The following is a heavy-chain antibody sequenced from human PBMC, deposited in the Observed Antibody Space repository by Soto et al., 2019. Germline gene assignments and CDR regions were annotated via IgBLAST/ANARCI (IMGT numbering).Heavy chain of an antibody. CDR3: ARGGLGATSDYFDY. CDR2: IHYSGST. J-gene: IGHJ4*02. D-gene: IGHD2-21*01. V-gene: IGHV4-31*03. Sequence: QVQLQESGPGLVKPSQTLSLTCTVSGGSIGSAGYCWTWIRQRPGKGLEWIGYIHYSGSTYYNPSLKSRITFSVDTSKNQFSLKLSSVTAADTAVYYCARGGLGATSDYFDYWGLGTLVTVSS. CDR1: GGSIGSAGYC.